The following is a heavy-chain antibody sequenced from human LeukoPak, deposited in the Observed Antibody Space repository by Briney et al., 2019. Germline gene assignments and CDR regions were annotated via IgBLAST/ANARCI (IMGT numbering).Heavy chain of an antibody. D-gene: IGHD3-10*01. CDR2: ISAYNGNT. CDR3: ARDLPMVHDTDY. CDR1: GYTFTSYG. V-gene: IGHV1-18*01. J-gene: IGHJ4*02. Sequence: ASVKLSCKASGYTFTSYGISWVRQAPGQGLEWMGWISAYNGNTNYAQKLQGRVTMTTDTSTSTAYMELRSLRSDDTAVYYCARDLPMVHDTDYWGQGTLVTVSS.